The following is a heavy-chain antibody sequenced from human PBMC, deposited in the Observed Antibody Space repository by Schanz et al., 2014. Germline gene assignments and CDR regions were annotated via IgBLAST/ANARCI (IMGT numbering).Heavy chain of an antibody. D-gene: IGHD2-21*01. J-gene: IGHJ4*02. CDR3: AKSKSQLPLFDY. Sequence: VQLLESGGGLVQLGGPLRLSFEASGLTFFGSFAMGWARQAPGRGLEWVAFIRYDGSSKYYADSVRGRFTISRDDSKNTLYLQMNSLRADDTAVYYCAKSKSQLPLFDYWGQGTLXAVSS. V-gene: IGHV3-30*02. CDR1: GLTFFGSFA. CDR2: IRYDGSSK.